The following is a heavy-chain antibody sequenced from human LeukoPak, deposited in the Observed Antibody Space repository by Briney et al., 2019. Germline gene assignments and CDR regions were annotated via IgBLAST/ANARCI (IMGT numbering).Heavy chain of an antibody. V-gene: IGHV1-8*01. CDR3: ASVPGRDFWSGYYLYYYYMDV. Sequence: GASVKVSCKASGYTFTSYDINWVRQATGQGLEWMGWMNPNSGNTGYAQKFQGRVTMTRNTSISTAYMELSSLRSEDAAVYYCASVPGRDFWSGYYLYYYYMDVWGKGTTVTVSS. D-gene: IGHD3-3*01. J-gene: IGHJ6*03. CDR1: GYTFTSYD. CDR2: MNPNSGNT.